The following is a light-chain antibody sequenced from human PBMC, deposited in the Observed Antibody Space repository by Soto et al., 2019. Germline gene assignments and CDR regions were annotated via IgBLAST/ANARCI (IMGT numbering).Light chain of an antibody. CDR2: GAS. CDR3: QQYANSPLT. J-gene: IGKJ3*01. Sequence: EIVLTQSPGTLSLSPGEGATLSCRASQSVSSSYLAWYQQIPGQAPRLLIYGASSRATGIPDRFSGSGSGTDFTLTISRLEPEDFAVYYCQQYANSPLTFGHGTKVDIK. CDR1: QSVSSSY. V-gene: IGKV3-20*01.